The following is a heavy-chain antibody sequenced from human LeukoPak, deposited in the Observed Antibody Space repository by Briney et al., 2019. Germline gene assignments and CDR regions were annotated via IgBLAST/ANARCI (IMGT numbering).Heavy chain of an antibody. CDR2: ISSSSSTI. D-gene: IGHD1-26*01. Sequence: PGGSLRLSCAASGFTFSSYSMNWVRQAPGMGLEWVSYISSSSSTIYYADSVKGRFTISRDNAKNSLYLQMNSLRAEDTAVYYCARGGRGSDYPFDYWGQGTLVTVSS. J-gene: IGHJ4*02. CDR1: GFTFSSYS. V-gene: IGHV3-48*01. CDR3: ARGGRGSDYPFDY.